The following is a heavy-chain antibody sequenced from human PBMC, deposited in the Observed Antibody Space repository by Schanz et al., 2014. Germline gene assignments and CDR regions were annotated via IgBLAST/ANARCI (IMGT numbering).Heavy chain of an antibody. CDR1: GYSFTTYD. J-gene: IGHJ1*01. CDR3: AIHYGDRTL. D-gene: IGHD4-17*01. V-gene: IGHV1-8*01. CDR2: MNPTTGNR. Sequence: QVQLVQSGAEVKKPGASVRVSCKASGYSFTTYDVNWVRQATGQGLEWMGWMNPTTGNRGYAQNFQGRVTMTRDTSLKTAYMEMTDLKFEDACLYNCAIHYGDRTLWGQGTLIAVSS.